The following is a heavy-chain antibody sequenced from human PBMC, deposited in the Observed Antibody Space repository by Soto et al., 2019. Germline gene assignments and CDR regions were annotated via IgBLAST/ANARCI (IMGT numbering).Heavy chain of an antibody. J-gene: IGHJ4*02. CDR3: ARRKGDYYDSSGYHYYFDY. Sequence: QVQLVQSGAAVKKPGASVKVSCKASGYTFTDYYVHWVRQAPGQGLEWMGWINPNSGGTKSAQKFQGRVTMTRDTSISTAYMELSRLRSDDTVVYYCARRKGDYYDSSGYHYYFDYWGQGTLVTVSS. D-gene: IGHD3-22*01. CDR1: GYTFTDYY. CDR2: INPNSGGT. V-gene: IGHV1-2*02.